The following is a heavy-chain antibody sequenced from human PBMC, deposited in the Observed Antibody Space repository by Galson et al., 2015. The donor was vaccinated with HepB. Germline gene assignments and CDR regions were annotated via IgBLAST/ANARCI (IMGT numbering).Heavy chain of an antibody. Sequence: SVKVSCKASGGTFSSYAISWVRQAPGQGLEWMGGIIPIFGTANYAQKFQGRVTITADESTSTAYMELSSLRSEDTAVYYCARVAGGKNYDFWSGYPKGAFDYWGQGTLVTVSS. J-gene: IGHJ4*02. V-gene: IGHV1-69*13. CDR1: GGTFSSYA. CDR2: IIPIFGTA. CDR3: ARVAGGKNYDFWSGYPKGAFDY. D-gene: IGHD3-3*01.